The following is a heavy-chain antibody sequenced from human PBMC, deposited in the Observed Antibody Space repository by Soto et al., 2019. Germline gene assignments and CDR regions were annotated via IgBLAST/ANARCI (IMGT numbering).Heavy chain of an antibody. V-gene: IGHV1-2*02. J-gene: IGHJ4*02. Sequence: APVKVSFKASGYTFTGYYMHWVRQAPGQGLEWMGWINPNSGGTNYAQKFQGRVTMTRDTSISTAYMELSRLRSDDTAVYYCARNIVVVPAAFDYWGQGTLVTVSS. CDR3: ARNIVVVPAAFDY. CDR2: INPNSGGT. CDR1: GYTFTGYY. D-gene: IGHD2-2*01.